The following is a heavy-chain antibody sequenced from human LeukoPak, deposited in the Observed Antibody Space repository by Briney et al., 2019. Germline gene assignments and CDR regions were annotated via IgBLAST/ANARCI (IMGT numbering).Heavy chain of an antibody. D-gene: IGHD3-3*01. CDR3: ARGRKRTIFGVVKTYYFDY. Sequence: PSETLSLTCAVYGGSFSGYYWSWIRQPPGKGLEWIGEINHSGSTNYNPSLKSRVTISVDTSKNQFSLKLSSVTAADTAVYYCARGRKRTIFGVVKTYYFDYWGQGTLVTVSS. V-gene: IGHV4-34*01. CDR1: GGSFSGYY. J-gene: IGHJ4*02. CDR2: INHSGST.